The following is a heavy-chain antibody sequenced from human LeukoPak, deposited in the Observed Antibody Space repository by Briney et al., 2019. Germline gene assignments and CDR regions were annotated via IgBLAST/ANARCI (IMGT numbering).Heavy chain of an antibody. J-gene: IGHJ4*02. CDR1: GYTLTELS. CDR3: ATVVFMGYSRDSSGYYLPYFDY. Sequence: ASVKVSCKVSGYTLTELSMHWVRQASGKGLEWMGGFDPEDGETIYAQKFQGRVTMTEDTSTDTAYMELSSLRSEDTAVYYCATVVFMGYSRDSSGYYLPYFDYWGQGTLVTVSS. D-gene: IGHD3-22*01. V-gene: IGHV1-24*01. CDR2: FDPEDGET.